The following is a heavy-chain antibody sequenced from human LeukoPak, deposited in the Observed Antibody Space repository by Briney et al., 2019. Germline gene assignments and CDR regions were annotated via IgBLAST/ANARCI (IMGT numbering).Heavy chain of an antibody. Sequence: GGSLRLSCAASGFTFSNYAMSWVRQAPGKGQEWVPAISGSGGSTYYADSVKGRFTISRDNSKNTVYVQMNSLRAEDTAVYYCSKGGGTYPDDYFDSWGQGTPVTVSS. CDR3: SKGGGTYPDDYFDS. CDR1: GFTFSNYA. CDR2: ISGSGGST. J-gene: IGHJ4*02. V-gene: IGHV3-23*01.